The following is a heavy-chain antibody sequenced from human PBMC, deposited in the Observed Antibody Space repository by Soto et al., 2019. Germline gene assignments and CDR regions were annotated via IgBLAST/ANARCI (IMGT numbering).Heavy chain of an antibody. V-gene: IGHV3-23*01. CDR2: ISGSGGST. CDR3: AKDMVRGVIIPPPHLYYYYGMDV. D-gene: IGHD3-10*01. CDR1: GFTFSSYA. Sequence: GGSLRLSCAASGFTFSSYAMSWVRQAPGKGLEWVSAISGSGGSTYYADSVKGRFTISRDNSKNTLYLQMNSLRAEDTAVYYCAKDMVRGVIIPPPHLYYYYGMDVWGQGTTVTVSS. J-gene: IGHJ6*02.